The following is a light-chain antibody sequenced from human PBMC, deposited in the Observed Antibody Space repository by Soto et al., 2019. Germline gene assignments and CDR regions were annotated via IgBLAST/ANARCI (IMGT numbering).Light chain of an antibody. J-gene: IGLJ2*01. CDR1: SSNIGNNA. V-gene: IGLV1-36*01. Sequence: QSVLTQPPSVSEAPRQRVTISCSGSSSNIGNNAVNWYQQLPGKAPKLLIYYDDLLPSGVSDRFSGSKSGTSASLAISGLQSEDEADYYCSSYTSSSTLAIAGGTKLTVL. CDR3: SSYTSSSTLA. CDR2: YDD.